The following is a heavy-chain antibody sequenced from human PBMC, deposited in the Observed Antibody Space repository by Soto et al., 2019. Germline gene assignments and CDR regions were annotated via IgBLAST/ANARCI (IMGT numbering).Heavy chain of an antibody. J-gene: IGHJ6*03. Sequence: GGSLRLSCAASGFTFSSYSTNWVRQAPGKGLEWVSSISSSSSYIYYADSVKGRFTISRDNAKNSLYLQMNSLRAEDTAVYYCARVRIVVVPAAGYMDVWGKGTTVTVSS. D-gene: IGHD2-2*01. CDR1: GFTFSSYS. CDR2: ISSSSSYI. V-gene: IGHV3-21*01. CDR3: ARVRIVVVPAAGYMDV.